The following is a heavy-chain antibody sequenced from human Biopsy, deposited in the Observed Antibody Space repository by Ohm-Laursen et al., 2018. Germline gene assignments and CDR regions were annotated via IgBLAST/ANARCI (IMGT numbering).Heavy chain of an antibody. Sequence: SETLSLTCTVSGDSINNYYWSWIRQPAGKGLEWIGRIYTSGSPNYNLSLESRVTMSVDTSKNHFSLRLRSVTPADTAIYCARDRGYYSDRTVPGYFDLWGRGTLVTVSS. J-gene: IGHJ2*01. V-gene: IGHV4-4*07. CDR1: GDSINNYY. D-gene: IGHD3-22*01. CDR3: ARDRGYYSDRTVPGYFDL. CDR2: IYTSGSP.